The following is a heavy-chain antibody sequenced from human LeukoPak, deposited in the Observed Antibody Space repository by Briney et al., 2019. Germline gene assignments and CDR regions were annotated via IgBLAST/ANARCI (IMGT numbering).Heavy chain of an antibody. D-gene: IGHD3-9*01. CDR3: ARTSYDILAGYSPYFHY. V-gene: IGHV3-21*01. CDR1: GFTFNTYT. Sequence: AGSLSLSCAASGFTFNTYTMIWVRQAPGKGLEWCSSITASSTAIYSADSVEGRFTISRDNAKNFLYLRMNSLNAEDTSVYSCARTSYDILAGYSPYFHYWGQGILVTVSS. CDR2: ITASSTAI. J-gene: IGHJ4*02.